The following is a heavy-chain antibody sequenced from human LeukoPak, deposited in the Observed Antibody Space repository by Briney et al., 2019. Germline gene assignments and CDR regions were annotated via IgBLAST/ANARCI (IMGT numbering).Heavy chain of an antibody. V-gene: IGHV3-74*01. CDR1: GFTFSSYW. CDR2: INSDGSST. J-gene: IGHJ4*02. Sequence: GGSLRLSCAASGFTFSSYWMHWVRQAPGKGLVWVSHINSDGSSTTYADSVKGRFTISRDNAKNTLNLQMNSLRAEDTAVYYCAKDAPGYWGQGTLVTVSS. CDR3: AKDAPGY.